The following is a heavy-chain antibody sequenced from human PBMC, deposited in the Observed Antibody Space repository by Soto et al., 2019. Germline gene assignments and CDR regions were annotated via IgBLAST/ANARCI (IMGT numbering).Heavy chain of an antibody. D-gene: IGHD2-2*01. CDR2: VYYSGTT. J-gene: IGHJ4*02. Sequence: QVQLQESGPGLVKLSETLSLTFTVSGGSINSYYWSWIRQSPGKGLEWIGYVYYSGTTYYNPSLQSRVTISVDTSKKQFSLKVRSVTAADTAIYFCARAGSTWRYFFEYWGQGSLVTVSS. V-gene: IGHV4-59*01. CDR1: GGSINSYY. CDR3: ARAGSTWRYFFEY.